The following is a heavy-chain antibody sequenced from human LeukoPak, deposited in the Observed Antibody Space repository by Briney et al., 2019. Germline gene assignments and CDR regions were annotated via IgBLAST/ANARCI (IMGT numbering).Heavy chain of an antibody. CDR3: TRVLGDYDSSGYGAFDM. V-gene: IGHV1-46*01. Sequence: ASVMGSCKASGYTFTSYYIHWVRQAPGQGLEWMGIINPSGGSTTCAQKFQGRVTMTRDTSTSTVYMALSSLRSEDTAVYYCTRVLGDYDSSGYGAFDMWGQGTMVTVSS. D-gene: IGHD3-22*01. J-gene: IGHJ3*02. CDR1: GYTFTSYY. CDR2: INPSGGST.